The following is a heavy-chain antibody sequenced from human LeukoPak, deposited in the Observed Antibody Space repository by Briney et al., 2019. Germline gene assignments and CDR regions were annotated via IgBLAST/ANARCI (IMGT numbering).Heavy chain of an antibody. CDR2: IYSGGNT. D-gene: IGHD3-10*01. V-gene: IGHV3-53*01. CDR1: GLTVSSNC. Sequence: GGSLRLSCAASGLTVSSNCMSWVRQAPGKGLEWVSFIYSGGNTYYADSVKGRFTISRDNSKNTLYLQMNSLRAEDTAVYYCAKSSGSYRYNWFDPWGQGTLVTVSS. CDR3: AKSSGSYRYNWFDP. J-gene: IGHJ5*02.